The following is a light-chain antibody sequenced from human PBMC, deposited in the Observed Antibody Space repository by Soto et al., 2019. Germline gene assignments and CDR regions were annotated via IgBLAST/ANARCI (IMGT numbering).Light chain of an antibody. V-gene: IGLV1-44*01. Sequence: QSVLTQPPSASGTPGQRVTIACSGSSSNIGSTTVKWYQQLPGTAPKLLIYNNNQRPSGVPDRFSGSKSGTFASLAISGLQYEDEDDYYFAAWDNSLNGVVFGGGTQVTVL. CDR2: NNN. CDR1: SSNIGSTT. J-gene: IGLJ3*02. CDR3: AAWDNSLNGVV.